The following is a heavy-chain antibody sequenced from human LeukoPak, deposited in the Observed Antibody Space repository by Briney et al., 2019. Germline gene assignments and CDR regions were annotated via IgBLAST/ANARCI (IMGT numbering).Heavy chain of an antibody. J-gene: IGHJ3*02. D-gene: IGHD3-16*01. CDR2: IYHSGST. CDR3: ARDRAWGTYHPGAFDI. V-gene: IGHV4-30-2*01. CDR1: GGSISSGGYY. Sequence: KPSETLSLTCTVSGGSISSGGYYWSWIRQHPGKGLEWIGYIYHSGSTYYNPSLKSRVTISVDRSKNQFSLKLSSVTAADTAVYYCARDRAWGTYHPGAFDIWGQGTMVTVSS.